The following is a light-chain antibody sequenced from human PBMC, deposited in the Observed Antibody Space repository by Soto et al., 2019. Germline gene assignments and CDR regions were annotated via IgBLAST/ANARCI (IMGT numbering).Light chain of an antibody. CDR1: QSVSSN. J-gene: IGKJ2*01. CDR2: GAS. Sequence: EIVMTQSPATLSVSPGERATLSCRASQSVSSNLAWYQQKPGQAPRLLSYGASTRATGIPARVSGSGSGTEFTLTISSLQSEDFAVYYCQQCNNWPHTFGQGTKLEIK. V-gene: IGKV3-15*01. CDR3: QQCNNWPHT.